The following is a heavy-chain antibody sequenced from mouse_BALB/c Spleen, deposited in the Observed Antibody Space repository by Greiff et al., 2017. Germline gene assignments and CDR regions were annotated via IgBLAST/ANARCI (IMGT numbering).Heavy chain of an antibody. CDR3: ARGYYGSSSYYAMDY. Sequence: EVQLQQSGPELVKPGASVKMSCKASGYTFTDYYMDWVKQSHGESFEWIGRVNPYNGGTSYNQKFKGKATLTVDKSSSTAYMELNSLTSEDSAVYYCARGYYGSSSYYAMDYWGQGTSVTVSS. D-gene: IGHD1-1*01. CDR2: VNPYNGGT. J-gene: IGHJ4*01. CDR1: GYTFTDYY. V-gene: IGHV1-19*01.